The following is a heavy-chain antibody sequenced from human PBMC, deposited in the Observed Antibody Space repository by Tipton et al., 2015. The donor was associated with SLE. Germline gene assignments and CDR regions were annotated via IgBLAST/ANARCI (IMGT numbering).Heavy chain of an antibody. Sequence: TLSLTCSVSGGSISSNYWIWIRQPPGKGLEWIGYSSYGGDTNYNPSLKSRVTISVDTAKNQFSLKLTSVTAADTAVYYCAREPSSDCGFDHWGQGTLVTVSS. CDR1: GGSISSNY. V-gene: IGHV4-59*12. D-gene: IGHD2-21*01. J-gene: IGHJ4*02. CDR2: SSYGGDT. CDR3: AREPSSDCGFDH.